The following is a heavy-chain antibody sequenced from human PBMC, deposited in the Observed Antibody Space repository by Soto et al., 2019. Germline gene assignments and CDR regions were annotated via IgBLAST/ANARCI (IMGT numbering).Heavy chain of an antibody. CDR3: ARGGSLWVH. J-gene: IGHJ4*02. CDR2: IYYSGST. D-gene: IGHD2-15*01. CDR1: GGSVSSGSYY. V-gene: IGHV4-61*01. Sequence: QVQLQESGPGLVKPSETLSLTCTVSGGSVSSGSYYWSWIRQPPGKGLEWIGYIYYSGSTNYNPSLKSRVTISVDTSKNQFSLKLSSVTAADTAVYYCARGGSLWVHWDQGTLVTVSS.